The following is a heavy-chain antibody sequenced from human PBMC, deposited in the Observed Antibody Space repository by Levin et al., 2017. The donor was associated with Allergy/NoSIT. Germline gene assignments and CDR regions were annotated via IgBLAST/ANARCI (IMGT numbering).Heavy chain of an antibody. D-gene: IGHD3-10*01. J-gene: IGHJ6*03. V-gene: IGHV4-30-4*01. Sequence: PSETLSLTCTVSGGSISSGDYYWSWIRQPPGKGLEWIGYIYYSGSTYYNPSLKSRVTISVDTSKNQFSLKLSSVTAADTAVYYCASSNYYGSGSYPYYYDYYMDVWGKGTTVTVSS. CDR2: IYYSGST. CDR1: GGSISSGDYY. CDR3: ASSNYYGSGSYPYYYDYYMDV.